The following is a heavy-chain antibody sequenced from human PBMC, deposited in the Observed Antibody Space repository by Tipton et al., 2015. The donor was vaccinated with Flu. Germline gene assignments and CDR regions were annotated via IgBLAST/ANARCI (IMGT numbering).Heavy chain of an antibody. D-gene: IGHD6-19*01. CDR3: ARDVGSGWTN. Sequence: TLSLTCTVSGGSITSGSYYWSWIRQTAGKGLEWIGRIHTSGSTNYNPSLKSRVTISVDTSKNLLSLKLSSVTVADTAVYYCARDVGSGWTNWGQGALVTVSS. J-gene: IGHJ4*02. V-gene: IGHV4-61*02. CDR2: IHTSGST. CDR1: GGSITSGSYY.